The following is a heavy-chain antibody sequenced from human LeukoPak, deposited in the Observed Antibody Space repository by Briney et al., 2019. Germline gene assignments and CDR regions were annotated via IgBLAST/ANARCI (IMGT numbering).Heavy chain of an antibody. J-gene: IGHJ4*02. CDR2: IYSGGST. Sequence: PGGSLRLSCAASGFTVSSNYMSWVRQAPGKGLEWVSVIYSGGSTYYADSVKGRFTISRDNAKNSVYLQMNSLRAEDTALYYCASSPRGWGQGTLVTVSS. CDR3: ASSPRG. CDR1: GFTVSSNY. D-gene: IGHD3-16*01. V-gene: IGHV3-53*01.